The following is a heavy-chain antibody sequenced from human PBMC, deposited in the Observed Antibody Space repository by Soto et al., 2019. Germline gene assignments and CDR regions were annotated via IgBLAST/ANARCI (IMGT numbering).Heavy chain of an antibody. CDR1: GFTFSSYG. CDR3: ARDVPKITIFGVAPFDY. CDR2: IWYDGSNK. V-gene: IGHV3-33*01. D-gene: IGHD3-3*01. Sequence: GGSLRLSCAASGFTFSSYGMHWVRQAPGKGLEWVAVIWYDGSNKYYADSVKGRFTISRDNSKNTLYLQMNSLRAEDTAVYYCARDVPKITIFGVAPFDYWGQGTLVTVSS. J-gene: IGHJ4*02.